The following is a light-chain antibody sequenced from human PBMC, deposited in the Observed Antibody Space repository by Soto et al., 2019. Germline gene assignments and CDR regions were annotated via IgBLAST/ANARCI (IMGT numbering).Light chain of an antibody. Sequence: SVLTQPPSVSAAPGLKVTISCSGSSSNIGNNYVSWYQQFPGTAPKVIIFDNDERPSGTPDRFSGSKSGTSATLVITELQTGDEADYYCGTWDSTLSSDVFGGGTKVTV. J-gene: IGLJ3*02. V-gene: IGLV1-51*01. CDR3: GTWDSTLSSDV. CDR2: DND. CDR1: SSNIGNNY.